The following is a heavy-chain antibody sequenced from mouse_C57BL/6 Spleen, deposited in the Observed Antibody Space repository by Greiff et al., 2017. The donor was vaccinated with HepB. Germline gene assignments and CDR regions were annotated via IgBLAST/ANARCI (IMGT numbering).Heavy chain of an antibody. Sequence: EVKLQESGAELVRPGASVKLSCTASGFNIKDDYMHWVKQRPEQGLEWIGWIDPENGDTEYASKFQGKATITADTSSNTAYLQLSSLTSEDTAVYYCTRNWDGVDYWGQGTTLTVSS. CDR1: GFNIKDDY. V-gene: IGHV14-4*01. CDR3: TRNWDGVDY. D-gene: IGHD4-1*01. J-gene: IGHJ2*01. CDR2: IDPENGDT.